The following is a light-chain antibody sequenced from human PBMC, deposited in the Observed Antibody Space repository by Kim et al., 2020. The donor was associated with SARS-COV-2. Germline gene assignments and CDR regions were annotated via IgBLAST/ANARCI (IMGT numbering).Light chain of an antibody. J-gene: IGKJ2*01. CDR3: QQYNHWPYT. CDR2: AAS. Sequence: SGAPGERATPPCRASQSVNNDLAWYQQRPGQAPRLLIHAASTRATGFPVRFSGSGSGTEFTLTISSLQSEDFAVYYCQQYNHWPYTFGQGTKLEI. CDR1: QSVNND. V-gene: IGKV3-15*01.